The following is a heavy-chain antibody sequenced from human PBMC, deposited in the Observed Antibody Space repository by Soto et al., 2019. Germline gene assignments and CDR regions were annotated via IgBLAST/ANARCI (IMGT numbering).Heavy chain of an antibody. D-gene: IGHD3-22*01. CDR1: GFTFSNAW. J-gene: IGHJ4*02. V-gene: IGHV3-15*01. CDR2: IKSKTDGGTT. Sequence: LSCAASGFTFSNAWMSWVRQAPGKGLEWVGRIKSKTDGGTTDYAAPVKGRFTISRDDSKNTLYLQMNSLKTEDTAVYYCSTLVARVYYDSSDFDYWGQGTLVTVSS. CDR3: STLVARVYYDSSDFDY.